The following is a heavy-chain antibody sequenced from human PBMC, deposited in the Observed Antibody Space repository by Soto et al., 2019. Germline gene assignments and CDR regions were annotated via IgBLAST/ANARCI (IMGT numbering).Heavy chain of an antibody. CDR1: GFTFSSYA. J-gene: IGHJ5*02. CDR2: ISGSGGST. V-gene: IGHV3-23*01. Sequence: QLLESGGGSVQPGGSLRLSCAASGFTFSSYAMNWVRQAAGKGLEWVSGISGSGGSTYHADTVKGRFTISRDNSKNTLYLQMNSLRAEDTAVYYCAKDNKGLRVLERGWFDPWGQGALVTVSS. CDR3: AKDNKGLRVLERGWFDP. D-gene: IGHD3-3*01.